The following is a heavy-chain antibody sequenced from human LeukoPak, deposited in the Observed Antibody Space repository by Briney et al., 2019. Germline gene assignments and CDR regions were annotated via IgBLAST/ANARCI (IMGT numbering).Heavy chain of an antibody. D-gene: IGHD6-19*01. Sequence: SETLSLTCAVYGGSFSGYYWSWIRQPPGKGLEWIGEINHSGSTNYNPSLKSRVTISVDTSKNQFSLKLSSVTAADTAVYYCARASKAVAGRYYYYYYGMDVWGQGTTVTVSS. J-gene: IGHJ6*02. V-gene: IGHV4-34*01. CDR3: ARASKAVAGRYYYYYYGMDV. CDR2: INHSGST. CDR1: GGSFSGYY.